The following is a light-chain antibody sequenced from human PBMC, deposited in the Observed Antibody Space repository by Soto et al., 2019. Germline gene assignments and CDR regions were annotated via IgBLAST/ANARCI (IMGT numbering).Light chain of an antibody. CDR1: QSVSSN. Sequence: EIVLTQSPGTLSLSPGEGATLSCRASQSVSSNLAWYQQKPGQAPRLVIYGASTRATGIPARFSGSGSGTDFTLTIGSLEPEDFAVYYCQQRSEWPITFGQGTRLEIK. CDR3: QQRSEWPIT. J-gene: IGKJ5*01. CDR2: GAS. V-gene: IGKV3-11*01.